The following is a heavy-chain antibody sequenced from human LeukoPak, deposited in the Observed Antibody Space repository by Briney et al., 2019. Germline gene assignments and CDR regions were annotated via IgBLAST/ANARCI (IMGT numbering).Heavy chain of an antibody. V-gene: IGHV3-48*03. CDR2: ISGGGEST. CDR3: ARRSGRRYEY. CDR1: GFTFRSYE. Sequence: GGSLRLSCAASGFTFRSYEMNWVRHAPGRGLEWVSHISGGGESTVYPDAMKGRFIISRDNTKNSLYLQMNSLRVEDTGVYYCARRSGRRYEYWGQGVLVTVSP. J-gene: IGHJ4*02. D-gene: IGHD5-24*01.